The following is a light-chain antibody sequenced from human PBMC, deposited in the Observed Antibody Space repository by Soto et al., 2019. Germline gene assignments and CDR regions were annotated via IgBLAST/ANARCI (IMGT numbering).Light chain of an antibody. J-gene: IGLJ2*01. CDR3: AAWDDSLSSQ. Sequence: QPVLTQPPSVSGTPGQRVTISCSGSDSNIGNNYVYWYQQFPEMAPKLLIYRNDQRPSGVPDRFSGSKSGTSASLVISGLRSEDEADYFCAAWDDSLSSQFGGGTKLTVL. CDR1: DSNIGNNY. CDR2: RND. V-gene: IGLV1-47*01.